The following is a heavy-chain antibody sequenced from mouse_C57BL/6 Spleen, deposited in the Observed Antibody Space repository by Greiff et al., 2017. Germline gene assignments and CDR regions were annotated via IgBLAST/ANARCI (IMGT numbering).Heavy chain of an antibody. D-gene: IGHD1-1*01. CDR3: ARDSPSYYYGSSSYYFDY. Sequence: QVQLQQPGAELVKPGASVKMSCKASGYTFTSYWITWVKQRPGQGLEWIGDIYPGSGSTNYNEKFKSKATLTVDTSSSTAYMQLSSLTSEDSVVYYCARDSPSYYYGSSSYYFDYWGQGTTLTVSS. J-gene: IGHJ2*01. CDR1: GYTFTSYW. CDR2: IYPGSGST. V-gene: IGHV1-55*01.